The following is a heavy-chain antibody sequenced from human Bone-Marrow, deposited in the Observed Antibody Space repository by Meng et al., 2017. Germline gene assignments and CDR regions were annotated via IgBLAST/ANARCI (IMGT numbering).Heavy chain of an antibody. V-gene: IGHV3-48*03. CDR2: ISSSGSTI. CDR1: GFTFNSYE. Sequence: GGSLRLSCAASGFTFNSYEMIWVRQAPGKGLEWVSYISSSGSTIYSADSVKGRFTISRDNAKNSLYLQMNSLRAEDTAVYYCARDLSNEGSYIYYCMDVWGQGTTVTVSS. CDR3: ARDLSNEGSYIYYCMDV. J-gene: IGHJ6*01. D-gene: IGHD1-26*01.